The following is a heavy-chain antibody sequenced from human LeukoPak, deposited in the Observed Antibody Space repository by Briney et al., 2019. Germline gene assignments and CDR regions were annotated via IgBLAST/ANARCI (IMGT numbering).Heavy chain of an antibody. CDR2: ISYDGSNK. CDR3: AKGYGPYYYDSSLDI. Sequence: GGSLRLSCAASGFSVSSNFMTWVRQAPGKGLEWVAVISYDGSNKYYVDSVKGRFTISRDNSKNTLYLQMNSLRAEDTAVYYCAKGYGPYYYDSSLDIWGQGTMVTVSS. CDR1: GFSVSSNF. J-gene: IGHJ3*02. V-gene: IGHV3-30*18. D-gene: IGHD3-22*01.